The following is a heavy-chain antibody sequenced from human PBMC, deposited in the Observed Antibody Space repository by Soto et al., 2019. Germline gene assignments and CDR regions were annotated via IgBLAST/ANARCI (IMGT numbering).Heavy chain of an antibody. CDR1: GFSLSTSGVG. CDR2: IYWDDDK. Sequence: QITLKESGPTLVKPTQTLTLTCTFSGFSLSTSGVGVGWIRQPPGKALEWLALIYWDDDKRYSPSLKSRLTITKDTSKTQGVLTMTTMDPVDTATYYCAQLNTCSGGSCYSMRVDYWGQGTLVTVS. J-gene: IGHJ4*02. V-gene: IGHV2-5*02. CDR3: AQLNTCSGGSCYSMRVDY. D-gene: IGHD2-15*01.